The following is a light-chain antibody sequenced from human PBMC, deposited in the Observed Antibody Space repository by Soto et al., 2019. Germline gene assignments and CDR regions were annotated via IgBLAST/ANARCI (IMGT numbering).Light chain of an antibody. CDR1: QSISNL. Sequence: DIPMTQSPSTLSASVGDRVTITCRASQSISNLLAWYQQKPGRAPTLLIYKASTLESGVPSRFSGSGSGTEFSLTFSSLQTDDFATYYCQQYNSYPLTFGQGTRLEIK. CDR3: QQYNSYPLT. CDR2: KAS. J-gene: IGKJ5*01. V-gene: IGKV1-5*03.